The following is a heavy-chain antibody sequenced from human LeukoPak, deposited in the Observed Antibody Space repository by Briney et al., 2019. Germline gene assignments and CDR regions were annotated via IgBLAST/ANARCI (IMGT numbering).Heavy chain of an antibody. J-gene: IGHJ3*02. CDR3: AKSLAAAVYDAFDI. CDR2: ISWNSGSI. V-gene: IGHV3-9*01. Sequence: PGGSLRLSCAASGFTFDDYAMHWVRHAPGKGLEWVSGISWNSGSIGYADSVKGRFTISRDNAKNSLYLQMNSLRAEDTALYYCAKSLAAAVYDAFDIWGQGTMVTVSS. D-gene: IGHD6-13*01. CDR1: GFTFDDYA.